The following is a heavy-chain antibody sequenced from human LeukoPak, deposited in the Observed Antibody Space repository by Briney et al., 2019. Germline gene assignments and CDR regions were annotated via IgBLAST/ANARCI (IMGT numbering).Heavy chain of an antibody. J-gene: IGHJ4*02. CDR2: INRDGSEK. V-gene: IGHV3-7*01. Sequence: GGSLRLSCAASGFTFNSYWRTWVRQAPGKGLESVANINRDGSEKKYVDSVKGRFTISRDNAKTSLYLQMNSLRAEDTAVYYCARDGSGDYYRGFYFDYWGRGTLVTVSS. D-gene: IGHD1-26*01. CDR3: ARDGSGDYYRGFYFDY. CDR1: GFTFNSYW.